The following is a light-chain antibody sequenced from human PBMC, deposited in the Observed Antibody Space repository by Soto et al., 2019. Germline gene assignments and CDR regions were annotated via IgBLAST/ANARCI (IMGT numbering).Light chain of an antibody. CDR2: SNN. Sequence: QSVLTQPPSASGTPGQRVTISCSGSSSNIGSNTVNWYQKLPGTAPKLLIYSNNQRPSGVPDRFSGSKSGTSASLAISGLQSEDEADYYCAAWDDSLNGSWVFGGGTKLTVL. CDR3: AAWDDSLNGSWV. CDR1: SSNIGSNT. J-gene: IGLJ3*02. V-gene: IGLV1-44*01.